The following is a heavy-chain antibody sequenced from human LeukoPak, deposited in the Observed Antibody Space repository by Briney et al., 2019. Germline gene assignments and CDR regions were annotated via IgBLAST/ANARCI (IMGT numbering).Heavy chain of an antibody. Sequence: PGGSLRLSCAPSGFTFSNYGMHWVRQAPGKGLEWVSFILYDGSNKYYADSVRGRFTISGDNSKNTLYLQMNSLRTEDTAVYFCAKDRGDCSSVSCRRYFDYWGQGTLVTVSS. J-gene: IGHJ4*02. D-gene: IGHD2-2*01. V-gene: IGHV3-30*02. CDR3: AKDRGDCSSVSCRRYFDY. CDR1: GFTFSNYG. CDR2: ILYDGSNK.